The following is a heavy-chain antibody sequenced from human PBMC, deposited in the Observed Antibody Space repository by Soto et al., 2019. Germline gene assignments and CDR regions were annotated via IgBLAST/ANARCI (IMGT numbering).Heavy chain of an antibody. J-gene: IGHJ4*02. D-gene: IGHD5-18*01. V-gene: IGHV3-23*01. CDR1: GFTFSSYA. CDR2: ISGSGGST. CDR3: AKVAIQLWLHRVFDY. Sequence: EVQLLESGGGLVHPGGSLRLSCAASGFTFSSYAMSWVRQAPGKGLEWVSAISGSGGSTYYTDSVKGRFTISRDNSKNTLYLQMNSLRAEDTAVYYCAKVAIQLWLHRVFDYWGQGTLVTVSS.